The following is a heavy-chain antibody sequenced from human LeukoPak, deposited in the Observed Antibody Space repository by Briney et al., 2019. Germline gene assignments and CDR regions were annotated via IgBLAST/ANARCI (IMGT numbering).Heavy chain of an antibody. CDR2: ITGGGGT. V-gene: IGHV3-23*01. Sequence: GGSLRLSCAASGLIFSDYAMTWVRQAPGKGLEWVSSITGGGGTSYGDSVKGRFTVYRDNSKNTLYLPMNSLRAEDTAIYYCAKDPNGDYVGAFDSWGQGTLVTVSS. CDR3: AKDPNGDYVGAFDS. D-gene: IGHD4-17*01. J-gene: IGHJ3*01. CDR1: GLIFSDYA.